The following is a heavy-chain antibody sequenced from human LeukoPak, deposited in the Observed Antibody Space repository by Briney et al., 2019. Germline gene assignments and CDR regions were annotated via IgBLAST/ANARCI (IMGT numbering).Heavy chain of an antibody. J-gene: IGHJ4*02. Sequence: GGSLRLSCAASGFTFSDYYMSWIRQAPGKGLEWVSGISWNGGSTGYADSVKGRFTISRDNAKNSLYLQMNSLRAEDTALYHCARQSGSSSWYYPFDYWGQGTLVTVSS. V-gene: IGHV3-20*01. CDR1: GFTFSDYY. D-gene: IGHD6-13*01. CDR2: ISWNGGST. CDR3: ARQSGSSSWYYPFDY.